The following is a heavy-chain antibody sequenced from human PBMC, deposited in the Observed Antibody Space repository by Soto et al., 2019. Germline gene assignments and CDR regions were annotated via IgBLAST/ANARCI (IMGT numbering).Heavy chain of an antibody. CDR3: ARPSGSYLYYFDY. J-gene: IGHJ4*02. CDR1: GGSISSSYYY. CDR2: IYYSGGT. D-gene: IGHD1-26*01. V-gene: IGHV4-39*01. Sequence: SETLSLTCTVSGGSISSSYYYWGWIRQPPGKGLEWIGSIYYSGGTYYSPSLKSRVTMSVDTSKNQFSLKLSSVTAADTAVYYCARPSGSYLYYFDYWGQGTLVTVSS.